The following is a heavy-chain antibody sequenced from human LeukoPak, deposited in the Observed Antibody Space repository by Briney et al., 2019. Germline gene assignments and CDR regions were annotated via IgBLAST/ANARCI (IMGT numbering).Heavy chain of an antibody. Sequence: AASVKVSCKASGGTFSSYAISWVRQAPGQGLEWMGGIIPIFGTANYAQKFQGRVTITADKSTSTAYMELSSLRSEDTAVYYCASGIAAAGSPYWGQGTLVTVSS. J-gene: IGHJ4*02. V-gene: IGHV1-69*06. CDR2: IIPIFGTA. D-gene: IGHD6-13*01. CDR1: GGTFSSYA. CDR3: ASGIAAAGSPY.